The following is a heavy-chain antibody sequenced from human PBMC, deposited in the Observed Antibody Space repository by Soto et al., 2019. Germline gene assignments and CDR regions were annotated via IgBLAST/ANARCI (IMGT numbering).Heavy chain of an antibody. CDR1: GGTFSSYA. CDR2: IIPIFGTA. J-gene: IGHJ5*02. V-gene: IGHV1-69*13. CDR3: ARDPGIAAADNWFDP. D-gene: IGHD6-13*01. Sequence: GASVKVSCKASGGTFSSYAISWVRQAPGQGLEWMGGIIPIFGTANYAQKFQGRVTITADESTSTAYMELSSLRSEGTAVYYCARDPGIAAADNWFDPWGQGTLVTVSS.